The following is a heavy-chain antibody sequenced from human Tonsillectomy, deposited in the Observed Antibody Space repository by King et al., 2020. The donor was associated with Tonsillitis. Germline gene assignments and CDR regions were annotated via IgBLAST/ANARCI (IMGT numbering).Heavy chain of an antibody. D-gene: IGHD6-13*01. J-gene: IGHJ4*02. Sequence: VQLVESGAEVKKPGESLRISCKGSGYSVTSYWITWVRQMPGKGLEWMGRIDPSDSYTNYSPSFQGHVTISADKSISTTYLQWSSLKASDTAMYYCATSWKAVYSSSHSDYWGQGTLVTVSS. CDR3: ATSWKAVYSSSHSDY. CDR2: IDPSDSYT. V-gene: IGHV5-10-1*03. CDR1: GYSVTSYW.